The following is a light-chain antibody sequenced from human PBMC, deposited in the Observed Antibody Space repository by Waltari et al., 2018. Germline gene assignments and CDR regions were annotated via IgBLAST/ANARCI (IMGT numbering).Light chain of an antibody. CDR1: QSLLHRNGNDY. V-gene: IGKV2-28*01. CDR3: MQSLQTLWT. Sequence: IVVTQSPLSLPVTPGEPASISCRSSQSLLHRNGNDYLDWYVQKPGQSPQLLIYLGSNRASGVPDRFSCSGSGTDFTLRISRVEAEDVGVYYCMQSLQTLWTFGPGTKVEIK. J-gene: IGKJ1*01. CDR2: LGS.